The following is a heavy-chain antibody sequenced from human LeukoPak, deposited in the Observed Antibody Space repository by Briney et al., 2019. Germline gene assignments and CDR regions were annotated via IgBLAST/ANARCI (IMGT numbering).Heavy chain of an antibody. J-gene: IGHJ5*02. CDR3: ARDYDVLTAYPPTQLFDP. D-gene: IGHD3-9*01. CDR1: GYSISSGYY. CDR2: IYHSGST. Sequence: SETLSLTCTVSGYSISSGYYWGWIRQPPGKGLEWIGSIYHSGSTSYNPSLKSQVTISVDTSKNQFSLKLSSVTAADTALYYCARDYDVLTAYPPTQLFDPWGQGTLVTVSS. V-gene: IGHV4-38-2*02.